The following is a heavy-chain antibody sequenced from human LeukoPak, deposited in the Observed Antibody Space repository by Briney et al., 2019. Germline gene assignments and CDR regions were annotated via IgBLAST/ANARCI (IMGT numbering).Heavy chain of an antibody. CDR1: GFPFSSYD. J-gene: IGHJ6*02. Sequence: GSLRLSCAASGFPFSSYDMHWVRQPTGKGLEWVSAIGVAGDTFYAGSVKGRFTISRENAKNALFLQMNSLRAGDTAVYYCTRDRHGMDVWGQGTTVTVSS. CDR2: IGVAGDT. CDR3: TRDRHGMDV. V-gene: IGHV3-13*01.